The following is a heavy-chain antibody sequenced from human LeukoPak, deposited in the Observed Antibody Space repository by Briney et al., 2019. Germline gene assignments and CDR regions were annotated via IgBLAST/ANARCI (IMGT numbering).Heavy chain of an antibody. V-gene: IGHV7-4-1*02. Sequence: GASVKVSCKASGYTFTSYAMNWVRQAPGQGLEWMGWINTNTGNPTYAQGFTGRFVFSLDTSVSTAYLQISSLKAEDTVVYYCARMMDIVVVPGPNWFDPWGQGTLVTVSS. CDR1: GYTFTSYA. CDR2: INTNTGNP. J-gene: IGHJ5*02. CDR3: ARMMDIVVVPGPNWFDP. D-gene: IGHD2-2*03.